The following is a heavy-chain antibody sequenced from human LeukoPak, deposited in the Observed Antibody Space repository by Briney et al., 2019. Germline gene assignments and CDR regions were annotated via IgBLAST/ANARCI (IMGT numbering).Heavy chain of an antibody. CDR3: ARAITMVRGVLFDY. V-gene: IGHV3-48*04. Sequence: GGSLRLSCAASGFTFSSYSMNWVRQAPGKGLEWVSYISSSSSTIYYADSVKGRFTISRDNAKNSLYLQMNSLRAEDTAVYCCARAITMVRGVLFDYWGQGTLDTVSS. D-gene: IGHD3-10*01. CDR1: GFTFSSYS. CDR2: ISSSSSTI. J-gene: IGHJ4*02.